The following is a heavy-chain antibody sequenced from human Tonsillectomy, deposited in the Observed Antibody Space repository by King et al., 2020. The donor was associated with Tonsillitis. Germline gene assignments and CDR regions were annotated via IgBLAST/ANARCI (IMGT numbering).Heavy chain of an antibody. CDR1: GGTFSSNA. CDR2: FIPIFGRA. D-gene: IGHD2-15*01. V-gene: IGHV1-69*14. J-gene: IGHJ6*03. Sequence: QLVQSGAEVKKPGSSVRVSCKASGGTFSSNAISWVRQAPGQGLEWMGGFIPIFGRANYAQKFQGRVTITADKSTSTAYMELSSLRSEDTAVYYCAGSSLGIIVVSSATPTNYYYNMDVWGKGTSVTVSS. CDR3: AGSSLGIIVVSSATPTNYYYNMDV.